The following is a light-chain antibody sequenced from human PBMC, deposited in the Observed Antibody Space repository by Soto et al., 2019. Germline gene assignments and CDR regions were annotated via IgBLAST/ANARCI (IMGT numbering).Light chain of an antibody. V-gene: IGKV1-5*01. CDR3: QQYNFFPRT. Sequence: IQMTQSPSTLSASVGDRVTITCRASQTISNWLAWYQQKPGKAPKLLIYDASSLQSGVPSRFSGRGSGTEFTLTISSLQPDDFATYYCQQYNFFPRTF. J-gene: IGKJ1*01. CDR1: QTISNW. CDR2: DAS.